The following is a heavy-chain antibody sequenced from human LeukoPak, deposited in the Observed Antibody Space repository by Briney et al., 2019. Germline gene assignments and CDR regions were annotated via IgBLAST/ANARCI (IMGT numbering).Heavy chain of an antibody. D-gene: IGHD1-26*01. V-gene: IGHV4-30-4*08. CDR3: ARSPFSGSPNY. CDR2: IYYSGST. J-gene: IGHJ4*02. Sequence: SQTLSLTCAVSGGSISSGGYSWSWIRQPPGKGLEWIGYIYYSGSTYYNPSLKSRVTISVDTSKNQFSLKLSSVTAADTAVYYCARSPFSGSPNYWGQGTLVTVSS. CDR1: GGSISSGGYS.